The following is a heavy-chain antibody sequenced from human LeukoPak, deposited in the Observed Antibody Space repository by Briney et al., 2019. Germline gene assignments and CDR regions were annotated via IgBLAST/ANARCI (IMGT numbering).Heavy chain of an antibody. CDR2: IYYSGST. D-gene: IGHD3-22*01. CDR3: ARASITTRGGAFDI. CDR1: GGSISSYY. V-gene: IGHV4-59*01. Sequence: PSETLSLTCTVSGGSISSYYWSWIRQPPGKGLEWIGYIYYSGSTNYNPSLKSRVTISVDTSKNQFSLKLSSVTAADTAVYYCARASITTRGGAFDIWGQGTMVTVSS. J-gene: IGHJ3*02.